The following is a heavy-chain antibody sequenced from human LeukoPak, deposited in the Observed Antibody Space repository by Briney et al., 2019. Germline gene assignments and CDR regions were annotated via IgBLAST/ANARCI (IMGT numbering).Heavy chain of an antibody. Sequence: SETLSLTCTVSGGSISSYYWSWIRQPPGKGLEWIGYIYYSGSTNYNPSLKSRVTISVDTSKNQFSLKLSSVTAADTAVYYCARVAGYCSSTSCSSVWFDPWGQGTLVTVSS. J-gene: IGHJ5*02. CDR1: GGSISSYY. CDR2: IYYSGST. CDR3: ARVAGYCSSTSCSSVWFDP. V-gene: IGHV4-59*12. D-gene: IGHD2-2*01.